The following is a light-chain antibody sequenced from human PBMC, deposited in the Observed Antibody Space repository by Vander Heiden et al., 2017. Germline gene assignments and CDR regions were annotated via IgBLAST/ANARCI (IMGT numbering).Light chain of an antibody. V-gene: IGKV1-33*01. CDR2: DAS. J-gene: IGKJ1*01. Sequence: DIQMTQSPSSLSASVGDRVTITCQASQDISNYLNWYQQKPGKAPKLLIYDASNLETGVPSRFSGSGSGTDFTFTISSLQPEDIAAYYCQQHDNLPPETFGQGTKVEIK. CDR1: QDISNY. CDR3: QQHDNLPPET.